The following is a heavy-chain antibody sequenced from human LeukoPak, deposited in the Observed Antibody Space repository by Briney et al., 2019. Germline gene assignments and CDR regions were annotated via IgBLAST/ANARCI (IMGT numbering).Heavy chain of an antibody. CDR2: IYYSGST. V-gene: IGHV4-59*01. CDR1: GGSISCYY. D-gene: IGHD1-26*01. J-gene: IGHJ4*02. Sequence: SENLSLTCTVFGGSISCYYLSWVRQPPGKGLEWIGYIYYSGSTNYNPSLKSRVTISVDTSKNQFSLKLSSWTAADTAVYYCARKREALCDYRGQGTLVTVSS. CDR3: ARKREALCDY.